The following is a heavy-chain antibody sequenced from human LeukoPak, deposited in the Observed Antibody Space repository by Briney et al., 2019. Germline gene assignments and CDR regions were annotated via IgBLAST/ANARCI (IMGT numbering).Heavy chain of an antibody. CDR2: IYYSGST. V-gene: IGHV4-39*01. CDR1: GGSISSSSYY. J-gene: IGHJ4*02. CDR3: ARGRGRNYGGNCFDY. D-gene: IGHD4-23*01. Sequence: TSETLSLTCTVSGGSISSSSYYWGWIRQPPGKGLEWIGSIYYSGSTYYNPSLKSRVTISVDTSKNQFSLKLSSVTAADTAVYYCARGRGRNYGGNCFDYWGQGTLVTVSS.